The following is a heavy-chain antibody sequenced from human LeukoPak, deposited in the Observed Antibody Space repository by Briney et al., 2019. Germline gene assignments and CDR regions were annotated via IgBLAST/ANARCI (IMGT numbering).Heavy chain of an antibody. D-gene: IGHD6-13*01. CDR2: INHSGST. Sequence: SETLSLTCAVYGGSFSGYYWSWIRQPPGKGLEWIGEINHSGSTNYNPSLKSRVTISVDTSKNQFSLKLSSVTAADTAVYYCARGRRQQLAPIGYWGQGTLVTVSS. J-gene: IGHJ4*02. CDR1: GGSFSGYY. CDR3: ARGRRQQLAPIGY. V-gene: IGHV4-34*01.